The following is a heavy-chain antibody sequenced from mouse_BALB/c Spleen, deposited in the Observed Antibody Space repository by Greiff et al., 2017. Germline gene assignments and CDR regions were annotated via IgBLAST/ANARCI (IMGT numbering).Heavy chain of an antibody. Sequence: GQGVESGPGLVAPSQSLSITCTVSGFSLTSYGVHWVRQPPGKGLEWLGVIWAGGSTNYNSALMSRLSISKDNSKSQVFLKMNSLQTDDTAMYYCARAGGSSYDYAMDYWGQGTSVTVSS. CDR1: GFSLTSYG. D-gene: IGHD1-1*01. CDR2: IWAGGST. CDR3: ARAGGSSYDYAMDY. J-gene: IGHJ4*01. V-gene: IGHV2-9*02.